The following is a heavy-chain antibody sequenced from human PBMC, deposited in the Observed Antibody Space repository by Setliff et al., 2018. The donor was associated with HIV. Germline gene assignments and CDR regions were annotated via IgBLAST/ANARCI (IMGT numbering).Heavy chain of an antibody. Sequence: AASVKVSCKASGYTFTSYDINWVRQATGQGLEWMGWMNPNSGNTGYAQKFQGRVTMTRNTSISTAYMELSSLRSEDTAVYYCAREYKASEWLPTAVDYYYYGMDVWGQGTTVTVSS. CDR3: AREYKASEWLPTAVDYYYYGMDV. V-gene: IGHV1-8*02. CDR2: MNPNSGNT. CDR1: GYTFTSYD. J-gene: IGHJ6*02. D-gene: IGHD3-3*01.